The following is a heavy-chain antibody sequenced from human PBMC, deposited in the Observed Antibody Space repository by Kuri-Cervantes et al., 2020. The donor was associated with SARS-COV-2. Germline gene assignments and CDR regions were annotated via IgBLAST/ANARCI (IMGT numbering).Heavy chain of an antibody. J-gene: IGHJ4*02. D-gene: IGHD2-15*01. CDR2: INPDGSYT. Sequence: GESLKISCAASGFTFSGHWIHWVRQAPGKGLVWVSRINPDGSYTNNADSVKGRFTLSRDNAKNMLFLQMNSLRAEDTAVYYCARIKTGFCSGGRCYDFDYWGQGTLVTVSS. CDR1: GFTFSGHW. CDR3: ARIKTGFCSGGRCYDFDY. V-gene: IGHV3-74*01.